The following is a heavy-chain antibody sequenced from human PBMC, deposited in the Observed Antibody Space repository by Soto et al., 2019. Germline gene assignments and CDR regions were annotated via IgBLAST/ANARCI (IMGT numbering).Heavy chain of an antibody. CDR2: LYWDDDK. D-gene: IGHD4-17*01. J-gene: IGHJ3*01. Sequence: QITLKESGPTLVKPTQTLTLTCTFSGFSLSTSGVGVGWIRQPPGKALDWLALLYWDDDKRYSPSLKSSLGIPKDTSTNPVLLTMTNLDPVDTARYYCAPTPLTTRDAFDLWGHGTMVTVSS. CDR3: APTPLTTRDAFDL. V-gene: IGHV2-5*02. CDR1: GFSLSTSGVG.